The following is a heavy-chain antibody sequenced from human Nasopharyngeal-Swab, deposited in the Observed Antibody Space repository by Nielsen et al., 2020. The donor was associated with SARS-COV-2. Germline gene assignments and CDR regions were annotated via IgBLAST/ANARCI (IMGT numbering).Heavy chain of an antibody. CDR3: ASLGGLWSDY. CDR1: GFTFSSYA. V-gene: IGHV3-30-3*01. D-gene: IGHD5-18*01. J-gene: IGHJ4*02. CDR2: ISYDGSNK. Sequence: GGSLRLSCAASGFTFSSYAMHWVRQAPGKGLEWVAVISYDGSNKYYADSVKGRFTISRDNSKNTLYLQMNSLRAEDTAVYYRASLGGLWSDYWGQGTLVTVSS.